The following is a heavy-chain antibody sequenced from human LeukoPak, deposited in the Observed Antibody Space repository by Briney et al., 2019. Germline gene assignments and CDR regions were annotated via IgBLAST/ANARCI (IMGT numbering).Heavy chain of an antibody. V-gene: IGHV1-69*13. CDR1: GYTFTSYD. Sequence: SVKVSCKASGYTFTSYDINWVRQATGQGLEWMGGIIPIFGTANYAQKFQGRVTITADESTSTAYMELSSLRSEDTAVYYCARGWELLGTPYFDYWGQGTLVTVSS. D-gene: IGHD1-26*01. J-gene: IGHJ4*02. CDR3: ARGWELLGTPYFDY. CDR2: IIPIFGTA.